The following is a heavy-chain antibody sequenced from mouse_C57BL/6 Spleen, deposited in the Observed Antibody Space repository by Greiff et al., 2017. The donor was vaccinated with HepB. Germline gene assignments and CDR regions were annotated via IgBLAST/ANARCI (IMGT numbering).Heavy chain of an antibody. CDR1: GYSITSGYY. Sequence: VQLKQSGPGLVKPSQSLSLTCSVTGYSITSGYYWNWIRQFPGNKLEWMGYISYDGSNNYNPSLKNRISITRDTSKNQFFLKLNSVTTEDTATYYCAREVGIYDGYYPYFDYWGQGTTLTVSS. D-gene: IGHD2-3*01. CDR2: ISYDGSN. J-gene: IGHJ2*01. V-gene: IGHV3-6*01. CDR3: AREVGIYDGYYPYFDY.